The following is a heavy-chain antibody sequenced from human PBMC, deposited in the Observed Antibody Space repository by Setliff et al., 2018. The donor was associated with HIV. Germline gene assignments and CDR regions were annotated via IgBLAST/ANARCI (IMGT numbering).Heavy chain of an antibody. D-gene: IGHD3-3*01. V-gene: IGHV4-34*01. J-gene: IGHJ4*02. CDR2: INHSGST. CDR3: ASFSPPFDY. Sequence: SETLSLTCAVYGRSFSGYYWSWIRQPPGKGLEWIGEINHSGSTNYNPSLKSRVTISVDTSKNQFSLKLSSVTAADTAVYYCASFSPPFDYWGQGTLVTVSS. CDR1: GRSFSGYY.